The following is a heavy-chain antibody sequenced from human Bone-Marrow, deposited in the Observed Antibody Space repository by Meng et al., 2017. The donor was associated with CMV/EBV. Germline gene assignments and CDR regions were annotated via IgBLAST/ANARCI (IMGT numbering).Heavy chain of an antibody. CDR1: GGSFSVYY. D-gene: IGHD6-13*01. CDR3: ARDPPVPTAGGFDY. V-gene: IGHV4-34*01. CDR2: INHSGST. J-gene: IGHJ4*02. Sequence: QGPRKQGGAGLLKPSETLSLTCAVYGGSFSVYYWSWIRQPPGKGLEWIGEINHSGSTNYNPSLKSRVTISVDTSKNQFSLKLSSVTAADTAVYYCARDPPVPTAGGFDYWGQGTLVTVSS.